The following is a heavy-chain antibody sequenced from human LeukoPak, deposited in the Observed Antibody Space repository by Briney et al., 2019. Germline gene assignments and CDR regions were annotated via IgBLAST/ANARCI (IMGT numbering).Heavy chain of an antibody. V-gene: IGHV6-1*01. D-gene: IGHD5-18*01. CDR2: TYYRSKWYN. CDR3: ARDFHVDTAMVHQSFDY. Sequence: SQTLSLTCAISGDSFSSNSAAWNWIRQSPSRGLEWLGRTYYRSKWYNDYAVSVKSRITINPDTSKNQFSLQLNSVTPEDTAVYYCARDFHVDTAMVHQSFDYWGQGTLVTVSS. CDR1: GDSFSSNSAA. J-gene: IGHJ4*02.